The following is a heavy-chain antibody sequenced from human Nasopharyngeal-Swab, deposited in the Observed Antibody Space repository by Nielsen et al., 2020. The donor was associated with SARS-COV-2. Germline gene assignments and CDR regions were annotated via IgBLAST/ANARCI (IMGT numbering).Heavy chain of an antibody. J-gene: IGHJ4*02. CDR1: GFTFSSYG. CDR3: ARGSYGDKSDFDS. V-gene: IGHV3-33*08. Sequence: GESLKISCAASGFTFSSYGMHWVRQAPDKGLEWVAVLWSDDWTTYYADSVKGRFTISRDNSKNTLYLGMNSVTAEDTAMYYCARGSYGDKSDFDSWGQGTLVTVSS. D-gene: IGHD4-23*01. CDR2: LWSDDWTT.